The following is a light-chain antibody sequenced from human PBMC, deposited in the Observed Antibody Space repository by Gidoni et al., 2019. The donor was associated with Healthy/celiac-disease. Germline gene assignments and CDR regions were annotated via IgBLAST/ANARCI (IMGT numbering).Light chain of an antibody. CDR3: QQSYSTPLT. CDR1: QSISSY. CDR2: AAS. J-gene: IGKJ4*01. V-gene: IGKV1-39*01. Sequence: IQMTPSPSSLSASVGDRVTITCRASQSISSYLNWYQQKPGKAPKLLIYAASSLQRGVPSRFSGSGSGTDCTLTISSLQPEDFATYYCQQSYSTPLTFGGGTKVEIK.